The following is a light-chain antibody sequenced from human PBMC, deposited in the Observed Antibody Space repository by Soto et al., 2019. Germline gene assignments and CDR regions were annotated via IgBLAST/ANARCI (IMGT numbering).Light chain of an antibody. CDR1: QSVSSY. Sequence: EIVLTKSPATLSLSPWERATLSCRASQSVSSYLAWYQQKPGQAPRLLIYGASSRATGIPDRFSGSGSGTDFTLTISRLEPEDFAVYYCQQYGSAPWAFGQGTKVDIK. J-gene: IGKJ1*01. CDR3: QQYGSAPWA. CDR2: GAS. V-gene: IGKV3-20*01.